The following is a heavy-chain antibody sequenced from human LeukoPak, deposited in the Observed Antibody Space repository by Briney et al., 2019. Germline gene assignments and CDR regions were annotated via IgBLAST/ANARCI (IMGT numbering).Heavy chain of an antibody. Sequence: PGGSLRLSCAASGFTFSSYAMHWVRQAPGKGLEWVAVISYDGSNKYYADAVKGRLTISRDNSKNTLYLQMIGLRAEDTAVYYCARVVGSAPYCGGDRSTSYYFDYWGQGTLVTVSS. J-gene: IGHJ4*02. CDR3: ARVVGSAPYCGGDRSTSYYFDY. V-gene: IGHV3-30-3*01. CDR2: ISYDGSNK. D-gene: IGHD2-21*01. CDR1: GFTFSSYA.